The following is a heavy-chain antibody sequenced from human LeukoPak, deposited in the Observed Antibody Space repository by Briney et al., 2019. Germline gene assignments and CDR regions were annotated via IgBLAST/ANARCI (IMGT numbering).Heavy chain of an antibody. V-gene: IGHV3-30*18. J-gene: IGHJ5*02. Sequence: PGGSLRLSCAPSGFTFTSSGMHWVRQAPGNGLEWVAVISYDGSNKYYADSVKGRFTISRDNSKNTLYLQMNSLRAEDTAVYYCAKKSPDYNWFDPWGQGTLVTVSS. CDR2: ISYDGSNK. D-gene: IGHD4/OR15-4a*01. CDR3: AKKSPDYNWFDP. CDR1: GFTFTSSG.